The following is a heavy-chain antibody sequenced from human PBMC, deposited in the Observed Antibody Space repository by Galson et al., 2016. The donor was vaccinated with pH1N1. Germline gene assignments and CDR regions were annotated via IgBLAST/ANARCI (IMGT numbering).Heavy chain of an antibody. CDR3: ARAPVAAAGDWFDP. CDR2: TYYRSEWYH. Sequence: CAISGDSVSSNSVAWNWIRQSPSRDLEWLGRTYYRSEWYHDYAVSVRSRITINPDTSKNHFSLRLTSVTPEGTAVYYCARAPVAAAGDWFDPWGQGTQVTVSS. D-gene: IGHD6-13*01. V-gene: IGHV6-1*01. J-gene: IGHJ5*02. CDR1: GDSVSSNSVA.